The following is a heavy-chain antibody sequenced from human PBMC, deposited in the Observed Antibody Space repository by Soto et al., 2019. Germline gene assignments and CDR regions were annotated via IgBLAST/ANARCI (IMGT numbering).Heavy chain of an antibody. CDR3: ASPSGGGGH. D-gene: IGHD5-12*01. CDR1: GFTFSSYS. J-gene: IGHJ4*02. CDR2: ISSSSSYI. Sequence: EGSLSISCAASGFTFSSYSMNWVRQAPGKGLEWVSSISSSSSYIYYADSVKGRFTISRDNAKNSLYLQMNSLRAEDTAVYYCASPSGGGGHWGQGTLVTVSS. V-gene: IGHV3-21*01.